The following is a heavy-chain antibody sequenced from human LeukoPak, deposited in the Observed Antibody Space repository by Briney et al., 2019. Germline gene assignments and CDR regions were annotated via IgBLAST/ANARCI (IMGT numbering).Heavy chain of an antibody. V-gene: IGHV1-3*01. Sequence: ASVKVSCKASGYTFTSYGISWVRQAPGQRLEWMGWINAGNGNTKYSQKFQGRVTITRDTSASTAYMELSSLRSEDTAVYYCARGWEWVSGVSGLGLDFDYWGQGTLVTVSS. CDR1: GYTFTSYG. D-gene: IGHD1-26*01. CDR2: INAGNGNT. CDR3: ARGWEWVSGVSGLGLDFDY. J-gene: IGHJ4*02.